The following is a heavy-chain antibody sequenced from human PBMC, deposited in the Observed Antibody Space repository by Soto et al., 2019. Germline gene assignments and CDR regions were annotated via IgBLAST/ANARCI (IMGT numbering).Heavy chain of an antibody. V-gene: IGHV4-34*01. CDR3: ARGDYYDSSSRY. J-gene: IGHJ4*02. CDR1: GGSFSGYY. D-gene: IGHD3-22*01. Sequence: QVQLQQWGAGLLKPSETLSLTCAVYGGSFSGYYWSWIRQPPGKGLEWIGEINHSRSTNYNPSLKSRVTISVDTSKNQFSLKLSSVTAADTAVYYCARGDYYDSSSRYWGQGTLVTVSS. CDR2: INHSRST.